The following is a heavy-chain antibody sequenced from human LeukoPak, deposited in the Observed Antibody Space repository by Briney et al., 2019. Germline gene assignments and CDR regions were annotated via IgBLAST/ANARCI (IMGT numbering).Heavy chain of an antibody. CDR1: GGSISSSSYY. J-gene: IGHJ4*02. CDR3: ARLISGYYDY. Sequence: SETLSLTRTVSGGSISSSSYYWGWIRQPPGKGLEWIGSIYYSGSTYYNPSLKSRVTISVDTSKNQFSLKLSSVTAADTAVYYCARLISGYYDYWGQGTLVTVSS. V-gene: IGHV4-39*01. CDR2: IYYSGST. D-gene: IGHD3-22*01.